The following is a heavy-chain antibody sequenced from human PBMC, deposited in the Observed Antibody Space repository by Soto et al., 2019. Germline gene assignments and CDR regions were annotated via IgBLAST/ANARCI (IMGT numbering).Heavy chain of an antibody. J-gene: IGHJ5*02. CDR2: IYYSGSN. D-gene: IGHD2-2*01. CDR3: ARQGPASILNTWFDP. Sequence: SETLSLTCTVSGGSIGSYYWIWIRQPPGKGLEWIGYIYYSGSNNYNPALKSRATLSLDTSKNQFSLKLSSVTAADTAVYYCARQGPASILNTWFDPWGQGTLVTVSS. V-gene: IGHV4-59*01. CDR1: GGSIGSYY.